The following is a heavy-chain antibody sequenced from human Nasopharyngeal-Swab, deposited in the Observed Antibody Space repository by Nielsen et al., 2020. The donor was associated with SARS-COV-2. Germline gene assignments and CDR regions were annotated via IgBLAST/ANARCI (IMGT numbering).Heavy chain of an antibody. V-gene: IGHV3-15*01. D-gene: IGHD3-22*01. Sequence: GESLKISCVTSGFIFHKAWLTWVREIPGKGLEWVGRVKSEADGGSSEYAVPVKGRFVISRDDSRRTVSLEMKTLKTEDTGVYYCTTGGYYLDHWGPGTPVTVSS. CDR3: TTGGYYLDH. J-gene: IGHJ4*02. CDR2: VKSEADGGSS. CDR1: GFIFHKAW.